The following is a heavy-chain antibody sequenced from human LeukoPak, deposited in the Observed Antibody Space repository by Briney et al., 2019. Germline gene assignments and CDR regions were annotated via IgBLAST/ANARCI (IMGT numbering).Heavy chain of an antibody. CDR2: INPNNGGT. J-gene: IGHJ4*02. CDR1: GYTFTRYY. D-gene: IGHD3-22*01. Sequence: ASVKVSCKASGYTFTRYYMHWVRQAPGQGLEWMGWINPNNGGTNYAQKFQGRVTMTRDTSISTAYLELSRLRSDDTAVYCCATKSPDYYDRSGYYYGYWGQGTLVTVSS. V-gene: IGHV1-2*02. CDR3: ATKSPDYYDRSGYYYGY.